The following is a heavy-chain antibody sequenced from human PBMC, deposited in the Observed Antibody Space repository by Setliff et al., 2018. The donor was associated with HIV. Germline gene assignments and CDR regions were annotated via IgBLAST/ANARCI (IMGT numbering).Heavy chain of an antibody. D-gene: IGHD3-22*01. CDR2: IIPMFGST. CDR3: ARDDHYYDMGSIYSDWYFDV. Sequence: GASVKVSCKASGGTFRKYSISWVRQAPGQGLEWVGGIIPMFGSTTYAQKFYGRVTITADESTDTVEMGLTSLTSEDTAMYYCARDDHYYDMGSIYSDWYFDVWGPATQVTVSS. V-gene: IGHV1-69*13. CDR1: GGTFRKYS. J-gene: IGHJ2*01.